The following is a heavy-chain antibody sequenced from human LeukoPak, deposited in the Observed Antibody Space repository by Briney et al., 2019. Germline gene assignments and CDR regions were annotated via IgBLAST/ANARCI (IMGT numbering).Heavy chain of an antibody. CDR3: ARSGYYGDYQIDY. D-gene: IGHD4-17*01. CDR2: IYYSGST. J-gene: IGHJ4*02. CDR1: GGSISSSSYY. Sequence: ETLSLTCTVSGGSISSSSYYWGWIRQPPGKGLEWIGSIYYSGSTYYNPSLKSRVTISVDTSKNQFSLKLSSVTAADTAVYYCARSGYYGDYQIDYWGQGTLVTVSS. V-gene: IGHV4-39*07.